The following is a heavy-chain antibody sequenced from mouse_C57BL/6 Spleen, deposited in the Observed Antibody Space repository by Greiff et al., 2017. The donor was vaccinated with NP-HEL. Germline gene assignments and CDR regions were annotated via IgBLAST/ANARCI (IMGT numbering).Heavy chain of an antibody. CDR1: GYTFTSYW. D-gene: IGHD1-1*01. Sequence: QVHVKQPGAELVRPGSSVKLSCKASGYTFTSYWMHWVKQRPIQGLEWIGNIDPSDSETHYNQKFKDKATLTVDKSSSTAYMQLSSLTSEDSAVYYCARMTTVEKDYFDYWGQGTTLTVSS. V-gene: IGHV1-52*01. CDR2: IDPSDSET. J-gene: IGHJ2*01. CDR3: ARMTTVEKDYFDY.